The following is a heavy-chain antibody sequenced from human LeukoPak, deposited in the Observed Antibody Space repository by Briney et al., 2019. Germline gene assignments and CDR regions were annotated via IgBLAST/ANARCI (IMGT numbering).Heavy chain of an antibody. CDR3: ARDRGTWNDDGFDY. Sequence: SETLSLTCTVSGGSISSYYWSWIRQPAGKGLEWIGRIYISGSTNYDPSLKSRVTMSVDTSKNQFSLKLSSVTAADTTVYYCARDRGTWNDDGFDYWGQGTLVTVSS. CDR2: IYISGST. CDR1: GGSISSYY. D-gene: IGHD1-1*01. J-gene: IGHJ4*02. V-gene: IGHV4-4*07.